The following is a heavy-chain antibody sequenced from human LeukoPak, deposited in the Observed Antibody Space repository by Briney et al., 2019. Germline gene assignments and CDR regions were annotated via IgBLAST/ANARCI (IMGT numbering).Heavy chain of an antibody. Sequence: GGSLRLSCAASGFTFDDYAMHWVRQASGKGLEWVSGISWNSGSIGYADSVKGRFTISRDNAKNSLYLQMNSLRAEDTALYYYAKAMPGESLTGYSLYYFDYWGQGTLVTVSS. CDR3: AKAMPGESLTGYSLYYFDY. D-gene: IGHD3-9*01. J-gene: IGHJ4*02. V-gene: IGHV3-9*01. CDR1: GFTFDDYA. CDR2: ISWNSGSI.